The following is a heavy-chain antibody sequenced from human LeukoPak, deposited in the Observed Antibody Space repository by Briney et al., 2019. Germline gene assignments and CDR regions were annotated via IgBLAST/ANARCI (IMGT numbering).Heavy chain of an antibody. D-gene: IGHD3-10*01. CDR1: GFTFSKAW. Sequence: GGSLRLSCAASGFTFSKAWMNWVRQAPGKGLEWVGHIQSKPDGGTADYAAPVKGRFTISRDDPKNTLYLVINSLKTEDTAVYYCTTRGHLRGIDHWGQGTLVTVSS. CDR3: TTRGHLRGIDH. V-gene: IGHV3-15*01. J-gene: IGHJ4*02. CDR2: IQSKPDGGTA.